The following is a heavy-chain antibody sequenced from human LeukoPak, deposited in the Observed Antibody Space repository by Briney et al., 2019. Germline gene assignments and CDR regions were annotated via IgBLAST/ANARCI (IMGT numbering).Heavy chain of an antibody. D-gene: IGHD3-3*01. CDR3: TRHGNDFWSGYCHDY. CDR1: GFTFSGSA. CDR2: IRSKANSYAT. Sequence: GGSLRLSCAASGFTFSGSAMHWVRQASGKGLEWVGRIRSKANSYATAYAASVKGRFTISRDDSKNTAYLQMNSLKTEDTAVYYCTRHGNDFWSGYCHDYWGQGTLVTVSS. V-gene: IGHV3-73*01. J-gene: IGHJ4*02.